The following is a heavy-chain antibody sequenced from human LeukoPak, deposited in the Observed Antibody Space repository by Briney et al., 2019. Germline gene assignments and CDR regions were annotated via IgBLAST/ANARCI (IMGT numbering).Heavy chain of an antibody. V-gene: IGHV1-46*01. J-gene: IGHJ4*02. D-gene: IGHD3-16*02. CDR2: INPSGGST. CDR1: GDTFTNYH. Sequence: GASVKVSCKASGDTFTNYHMHWVRQAPGQGLEWMGVINPSGGSTTYAQKFQGRVTMTRDTSTSTVYMELSSLRSEDTAVYYCARRLYDYVWGSYRLGAFDYWGQGTLVTVSS. CDR3: ARRLYDYVWGSYRLGAFDY.